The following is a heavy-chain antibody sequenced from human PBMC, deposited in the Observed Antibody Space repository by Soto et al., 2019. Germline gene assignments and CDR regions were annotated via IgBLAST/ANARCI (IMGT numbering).Heavy chain of an antibody. J-gene: IGHJ5*02. CDR1: GYTFSNYG. CDR3: ARVVPGAEAWFGP. CDR2: ISLYSDGT. V-gene: IGHV1-18*01. Sequence: ASVKVSCKTSGYTFSNYGITWVRQAPGQPLEWLGWISLYSDGTNYAQKFQGRVSMTTDTSTATAYMELRSLRSDDTAVYYCARVVPGAEAWFGPWGQGTLVTVSS.